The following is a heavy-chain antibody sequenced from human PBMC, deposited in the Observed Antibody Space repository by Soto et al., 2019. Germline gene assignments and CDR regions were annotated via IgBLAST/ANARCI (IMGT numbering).Heavy chain of an antibody. V-gene: IGHV5-10-1*01. CDR3: ARRGLLVDYYGMDV. CDR2: IDPSDSYT. D-gene: IGHD2-8*01. CDR1: GYCFTSYW. J-gene: IGHJ6*02. Sequence: GESVKISCKGSGYCFTSYWSSWVRQMPGKGLEWMGRIDPSDSYTNYNPSFQGHVTTSADRSISTAYLQWSSLKASDTAMYYCARRGLLVDYYGMDVWGQGTTVTVSS.